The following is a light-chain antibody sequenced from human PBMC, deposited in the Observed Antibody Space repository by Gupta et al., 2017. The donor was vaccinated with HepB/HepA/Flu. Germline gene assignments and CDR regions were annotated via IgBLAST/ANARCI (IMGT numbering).Light chain of an antibody. V-gene: IGKV4-1*01. CDR2: WAS. CDR3: QQYYSTPRS. Sequence: DIVMTQSPASLAVSLGERATINCESSQSVLYSSNNKNYLAWYQQKPGQPPKVLIYWASTRESGVPDRFSGGGSGTDFTLTISSLQAEDVAVYYCQQYYSTPRSFGEGTKLEIK. CDR1: QSVLYSSNNKNY. J-gene: IGKJ2*04.